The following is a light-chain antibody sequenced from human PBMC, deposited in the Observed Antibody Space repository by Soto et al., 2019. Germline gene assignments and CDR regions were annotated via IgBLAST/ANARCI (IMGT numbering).Light chain of an antibody. CDR1: SSDVGGYNY. CDR3: SAYASSNNYV. V-gene: IGLV2-8*01. CDR2: EVS. J-gene: IGLJ1*01. Sequence: QSVLTQAPSASGSPGQSVTISCTGTSSDVGGYNYVSWYQQYPGKAPKLMIYEVSKRPSGVPDRFSGSKSGNTASLTVSWLQAEDEADYDCSAYASSNNYVFGTGTKVTVL.